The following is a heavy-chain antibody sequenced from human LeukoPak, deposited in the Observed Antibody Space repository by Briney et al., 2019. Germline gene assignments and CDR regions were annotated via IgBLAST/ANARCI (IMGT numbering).Heavy chain of an antibody. CDR2: ITSNGATT. V-gene: IGHV3-64*01. D-gene: IGHD3-9*01. CDR3: ATGRLSTISLRYFDH. J-gene: IGHJ4*02. Sequence: HSAGSLRLSCAASRFTFSRYPMHWPPQAPAKGLEYVSAITSNGATTFFANSVKGRFTIYRDNSKNTLYLQIGCLRAEDMAVYYCATGRLSTISLRYFDHWGQGTLVTVSS. CDR1: RFTFSRYP.